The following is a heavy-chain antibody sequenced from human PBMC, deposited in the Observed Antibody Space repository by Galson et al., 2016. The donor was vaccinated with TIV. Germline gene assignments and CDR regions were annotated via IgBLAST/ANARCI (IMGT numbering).Heavy chain of an antibody. Sequence: SVKVSCKASGYTFTEYYIHWVRQAPGQGLEWMGWINPNSGGTMYAQKFQGWVTMTRDTSITTAYMELSRLKSDDTAVHYCAKIGQEHDAFDIWGQGTMVTVFS. V-gene: IGHV1-2*04. J-gene: IGHJ3*02. CDR1: GYTFTEYY. D-gene: IGHD1/OR15-1a*01. CDR2: INPNSGGT. CDR3: AKIGQEHDAFDI.